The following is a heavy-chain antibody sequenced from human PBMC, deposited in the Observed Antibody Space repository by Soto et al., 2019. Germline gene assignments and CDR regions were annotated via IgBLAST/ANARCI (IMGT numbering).Heavy chain of an antibody. J-gene: IGHJ6*02. CDR3: ARATDRFLDYYYGVDV. CDR1: GGSISSSGYS. D-gene: IGHD1-1*01. CDR2: IYHGGST. V-gene: IGHV4-30-2*01. Sequence: SETLSLTCAVSGGSISSSGYSWNWIRQPPGKGLEWIGYIYHGGSTYYNPSLKSRVTISVDRSQNQFSLKPTSMTAADTAVYFCARATDRFLDYYYGVDVWGQGTTVTVSS.